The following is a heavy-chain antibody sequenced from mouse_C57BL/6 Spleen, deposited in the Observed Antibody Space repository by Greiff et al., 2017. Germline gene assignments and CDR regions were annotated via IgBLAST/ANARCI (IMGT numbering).Heavy chain of an antibody. CDR1: GYAFSSSW. CDR2: IYPGDGDT. Sequence: QVQLQQPGPELVKPGASVKISCKASGYAFSSSWMNWVKQRPGKGLEWIGRIYPGDGDTNYNGKFKGKATLTADKSSSTAYMQLSGLTYEYSAVYFCASCGNSSWFAYWGQGTLVTVSA. CDR3: ASCGNSSWFAY. V-gene: IGHV1-82*01. D-gene: IGHD2-1*01. J-gene: IGHJ3*01.